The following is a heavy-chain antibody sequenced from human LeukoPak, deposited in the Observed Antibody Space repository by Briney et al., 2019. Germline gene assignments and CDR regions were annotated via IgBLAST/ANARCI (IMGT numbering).Heavy chain of an antibody. Sequence: GGSLRLSCAASGFTFTISGYGLHWVRQVPGRGLEWSAVISYDGSLKYYADSVKCRFTISRDTSKNMLYVQINSLRAEDTAVYYCSRYNTSSWDYWGQGTLVTVSS. CDR2: ISYDGSLK. V-gene: IGHV3-33*01. J-gene: IGHJ4*02. CDR3: SRYNTSSWDY. D-gene: IGHD3-3*01. CDR1: GFTFTISGYG.